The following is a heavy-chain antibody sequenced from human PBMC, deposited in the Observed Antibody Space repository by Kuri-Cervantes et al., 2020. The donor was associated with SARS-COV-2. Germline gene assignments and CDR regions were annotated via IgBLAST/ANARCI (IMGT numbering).Heavy chain of an antibody. V-gene: IGHV4-39*01. CDR2: IYYSGST. Sequence: SETLSLTCTVSGGSISSSSYYWGWIRQPPGKGLEWIGSIYYSGSTYYNPSLKSRVTISVDTSKNQFSLKLSSVTAADTAVYYCAKVYYDFWGTCYFDYWGQGTLVTVSS. D-gene: IGHD3-3*01. J-gene: IGHJ4*02. CDR3: AKVYYDFWGTCYFDY. CDR1: GGSISSSSYY.